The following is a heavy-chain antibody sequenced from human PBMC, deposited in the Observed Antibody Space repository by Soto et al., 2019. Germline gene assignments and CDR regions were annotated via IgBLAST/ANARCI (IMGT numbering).Heavy chain of an antibody. D-gene: IGHD3-9*01. J-gene: IGHJ5*02. CDR1: GVTLYSYG. CDR2: ISYDGSNK. V-gene: IGHV3-30*18. CDR3: AKTAYYDILTGHEVFSWFDP. Sequence: VRPMRLSCAASGVTLYSYGMDWARKAPGKGLEWVAVISYDGSNKYYADSVKGRFTISRDNSKNTLYLQMNSLRAEDTAVYYCAKTAYYDILTGHEVFSWFDPWGQGTLVTVSS.